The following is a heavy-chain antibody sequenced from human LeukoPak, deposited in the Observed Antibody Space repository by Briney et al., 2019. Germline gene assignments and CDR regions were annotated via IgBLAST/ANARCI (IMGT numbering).Heavy chain of an antibody. CDR3: ARDRVDSSGYYYYYGIDV. CDR2: LYTSGCT. Sequence: PSETLSLTCTVSGGSISTYFGSWIRQPAGKGLEWIVRLYTSGCTNYNPSLKSRLTMSADTSKNQFSLNLRSVTAADTAIYYCARDRVDSSGYYYYYGIDVWGQGTAVTVSS. CDR1: GGSISTYF. D-gene: IGHD3-22*01. V-gene: IGHV4-4*07. J-gene: IGHJ6*02.